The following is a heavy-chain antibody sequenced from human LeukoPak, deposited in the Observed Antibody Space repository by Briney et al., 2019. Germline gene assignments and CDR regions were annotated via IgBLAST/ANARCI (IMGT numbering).Heavy chain of an antibody. CDR1: GGTFSSYA. J-gene: IGHJ4*02. V-gene: IGHV1-69*13. Sequence: ASVKVSCKASGGTFSSYAISWVRQAPGQGLEWMGGIIPIFGTANYAQKFQGRVTITADESTSTAYMELSSLRSGDTAVYYCARIQDYYGSGSYYRWSDYWGQGTLVTVSS. CDR2: IIPIFGTA. D-gene: IGHD3-10*01. CDR3: ARIQDYYGSGSYYRWSDY.